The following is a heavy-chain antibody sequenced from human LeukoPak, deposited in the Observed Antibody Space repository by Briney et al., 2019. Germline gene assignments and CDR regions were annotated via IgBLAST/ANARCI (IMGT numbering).Heavy chain of an antibody. V-gene: IGHV4-38-2*01. CDR2: IYHSGST. D-gene: IGHD3-9*01. Sequence: SETLSFTCAVSGYSISSGYYWGWIRQPPGKGLEWIGSIYHSGSTYYNPSLKSRVTISVDTSKNQFSLKLSSVTAADTAVYYCARRRGRSYDILTGNSNYFGYWGQGTLVTVSS. CDR1: GYSISSGYY. CDR3: ARRRGRSYDILTGNSNYFGY. J-gene: IGHJ4*02.